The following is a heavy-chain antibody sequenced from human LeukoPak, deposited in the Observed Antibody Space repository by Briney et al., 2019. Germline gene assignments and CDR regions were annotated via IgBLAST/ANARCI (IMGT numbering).Heavy chain of an antibody. J-gene: IGHJ4*02. Sequence: ASVAVSCKASGYTFTGSYLHWVRQAPGQGLEWMGWINPNSGGTNYAQKFQGRVTMTRDTSISTAYMELSRLRSDDTAVYYCARRTPLWFGEANFDYWGQGTLVTVSS. CDR3: ARRTPLWFGEANFDY. CDR2: INPNSGGT. CDR1: GYTFTGSY. D-gene: IGHD3-10*01. V-gene: IGHV1-2*02.